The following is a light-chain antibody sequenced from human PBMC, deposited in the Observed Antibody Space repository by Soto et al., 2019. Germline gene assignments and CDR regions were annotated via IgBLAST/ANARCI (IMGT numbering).Light chain of an antibody. V-gene: IGKV1-33*01. Sequence: DIQMTQSPSSLSGSVGDRFTVTCHASQDISNYLNWYQQKPGKAPKLLIYDASNLETGVPSRFSGSGSGTDFTFTISSLQPEDIATYYCQQYDNLPWTFGQGTKVDIK. CDR2: DAS. J-gene: IGKJ1*01. CDR1: QDISNY. CDR3: QQYDNLPWT.